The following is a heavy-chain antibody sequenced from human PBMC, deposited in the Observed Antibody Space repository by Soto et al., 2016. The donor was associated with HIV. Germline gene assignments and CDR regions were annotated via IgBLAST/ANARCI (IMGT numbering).Heavy chain of an antibody. Sequence: EVQMVESGGGAVRPGESLRLSSTVSGFSFEDYAMSWVRQAPGKGLEWVSGINWRGSNTGYADSVRGRFTISRDNAKSSLYLQMDSLRVEDTAFYYCARGERIIMVRGVNREYYYGMDVWGQGTTVTVSS. V-gene: IGHV3-20*03. CDR2: INWRGSNT. CDR1: GFSFEDYA. J-gene: IGHJ6*02. CDR3: ARGERIIMVRGVNREYYYGMDV. D-gene: IGHD3-10*01.